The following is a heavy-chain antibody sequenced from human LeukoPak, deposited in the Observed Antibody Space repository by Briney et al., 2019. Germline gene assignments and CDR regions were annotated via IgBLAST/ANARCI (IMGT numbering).Heavy chain of an antibody. Sequence: GGSLRLSCAPSGFTSSNYAMHWARQGPGKGLEWVAAISYDGSNKYYADSVKGRFTIFRDNSKNTLYLQMNSVRAEDTAVYYCARDGYAVFDNWGQGTLVTVSS. CDR1: GFTSSNYA. J-gene: IGHJ4*02. CDR2: ISYDGSNK. CDR3: ARDGYAVFDN. D-gene: IGHD5-18*01. V-gene: IGHV3-30-3*01.